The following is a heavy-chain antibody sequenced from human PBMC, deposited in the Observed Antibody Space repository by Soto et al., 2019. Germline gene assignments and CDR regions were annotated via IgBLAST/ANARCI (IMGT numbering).Heavy chain of an antibody. CDR2: ISSSSSTI. V-gene: IGHV3-48*01. J-gene: IGHJ4*02. CDR3: ARGLSYYYSSTSCILDY. CDR1: GFTFSSYS. D-gene: IGHD2-2*01. Sequence: GGPLRLSCAASGFTFSSYSMNWVRQAPGKGLEWVSYISSSSSTIYYADSVKGRFTISRDNAKNSLYLQMNSLRAEDTAVYYCARGLSYYYSSTSCILDYWGQGTLVTVSS.